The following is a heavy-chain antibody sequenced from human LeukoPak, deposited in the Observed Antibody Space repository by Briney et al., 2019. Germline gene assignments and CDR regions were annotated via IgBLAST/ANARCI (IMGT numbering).Heavy chain of an antibody. J-gene: IGHJ4*02. V-gene: IGHV3-30-3*01. D-gene: IGHD6-13*01. CDR3: ARERAAAGYYFDY. Sequence: GGSLRLSCAASGFTFSSYAMHWVRQAPGKGLEWVAVISYDGSNKYYADSVKGQFTISRDNSKNTLYLQMNSLRAEDTAVYYCARERAAAGYYFDYWGQGTLVTVSS. CDR1: GFTFSSYA. CDR2: ISYDGSNK.